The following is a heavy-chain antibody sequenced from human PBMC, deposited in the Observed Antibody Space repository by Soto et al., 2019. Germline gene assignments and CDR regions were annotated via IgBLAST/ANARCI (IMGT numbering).Heavy chain of an antibody. CDR1: GFTYSNYY. Sequence: GRSLRLSCAASGFTYSNYYLNWVRQAPGKGLEWVSSISGSGRDIYYANSVKGRVTLSRDNDENSVYLQMNSLRAEETAVNYCAIDSRFWEVWGQGTTVT. CDR2: ISGSGRDI. J-gene: IGHJ6*02. CDR3: AIDSRFWEV. D-gene: IGHD2-2*01. V-gene: IGHV3-21*01.